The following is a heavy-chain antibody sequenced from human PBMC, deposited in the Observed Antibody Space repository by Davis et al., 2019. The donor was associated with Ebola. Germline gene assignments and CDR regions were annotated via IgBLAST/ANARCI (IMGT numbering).Heavy chain of an antibody. CDR2: IYHSGST. D-gene: IGHD5-18*01. CDR3: ARSTAMAVFDY. V-gene: IGHV4-59*01. CDR1: GGSISSYY. J-gene: IGHJ4*02. Sequence: SETLSLTCTVSGGSISSYYWSWIRQPPGKGLEWIGYIYHSGSTYYNPSLKSRVTISVDRSKNQFSLKLSSVTAADTAVYYCARSTAMAVFDYWGQGTLVTVSS.